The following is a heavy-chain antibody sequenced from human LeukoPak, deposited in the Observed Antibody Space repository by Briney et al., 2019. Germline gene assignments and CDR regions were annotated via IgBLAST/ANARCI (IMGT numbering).Heavy chain of an antibody. CDR2: ISYDGGNK. CDR3: ARRTFGGVIANRPLDY. Sequence: GRSLRLSCAASGFAFSSYAMHWVRQAPGKGLEWVAVISYDGGNKYYADSVKGRFTISRDNSKNTLYLQMNSLRAEDTAVYYCARRTFGGVIANRPLDYWGQGTLVTVSS. CDR1: GFAFSSYA. D-gene: IGHD3-16*02. J-gene: IGHJ4*02. V-gene: IGHV3-30-3*01.